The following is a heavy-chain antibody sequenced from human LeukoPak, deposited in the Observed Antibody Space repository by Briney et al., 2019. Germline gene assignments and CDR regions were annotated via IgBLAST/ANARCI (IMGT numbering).Heavy chain of an antibody. J-gene: IGHJ4*02. CDR1: GFTFSSNS. CDR3: ARSIAVALDWANDY. D-gene: IGHD6-19*01. V-gene: IGHV3-21*01. Sequence: GGSLRLSCAASGFTFSSNSMNWVRQAPGEGLEWVSSISSSSSYIYYADSVKGRFTISRDNAKNSLYLQMNSLRAEDTAVYYCARSIAVALDWANDYWGQGTLVTVSS. CDR2: ISSSSSYI.